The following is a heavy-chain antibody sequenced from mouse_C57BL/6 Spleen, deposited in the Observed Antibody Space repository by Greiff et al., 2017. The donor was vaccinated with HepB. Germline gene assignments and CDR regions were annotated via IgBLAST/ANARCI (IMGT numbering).Heavy chain of an antibody. J-gene: IGHJ1*03. CDR3: ARHVDYYGSSSGYFDV. CDR2: ISGGGGNT. V-gene: IGHV5-9*01. D-gene: IGHD1-1*01. Sequence: EVKLQESGGGLVKPGGSLKLSCAASGFTFSSYTMSWVRQTPEKRLEWVATISGGGGNTYYPDSVKGRFTISRDNAKNTLYLQMSSLRSEDTALYYCARHVDYYGSSSGYFDVWGTGTTVTVSS. CDR1: GFTFSSYT.